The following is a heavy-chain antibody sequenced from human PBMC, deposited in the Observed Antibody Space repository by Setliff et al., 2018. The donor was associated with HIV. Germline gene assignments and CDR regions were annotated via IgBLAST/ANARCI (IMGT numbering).Heavy chain of an antibody. V-gene: IGHV4-39*01. D-gene: IGHD6-13*01. Sequence: KTSETLSLTCSVSGGSISRRSPYYWGWIRQPPGKGLEWIGSISYSGSAYYNPSLKSRVTISVDTSNNQFFLKLTSVTAADTALYYCAGGDHRIIAAAGSGWFDPWGQGTLVTVSS. J-gene: IGHJ5*02. CDR3: AGGDHRIIAAAGSGWFDP. CDR1: GGSISRRSPYY. CDR2: ISYSGSA.